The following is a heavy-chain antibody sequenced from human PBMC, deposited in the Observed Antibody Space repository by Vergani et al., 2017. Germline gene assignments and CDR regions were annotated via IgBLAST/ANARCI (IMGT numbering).Heavy chain of an antibody. V-gene: IGHV3-30-3*01. Sequence: QVQLVESGGGVVQPGRSLRLSCAASGFTFSSYAMHWVSQAPGKGLEWVAVISYDGSNKYYADSVKGRFTISRDNSKNTLYLQMNSLRAEDTAVYYCARGDVPGPFDYWGQGTLVTVSS. CDR2: ISYDGSNK. CDR1: GFTFSSYA. D-gene: IGHD1-1*01. CDR3: ARGDVPGPFDY. J-gene: IGHJ4*02.